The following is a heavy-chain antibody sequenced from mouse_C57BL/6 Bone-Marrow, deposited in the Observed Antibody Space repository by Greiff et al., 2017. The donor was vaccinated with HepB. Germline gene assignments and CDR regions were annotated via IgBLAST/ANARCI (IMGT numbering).Heavy chain of an antibody. CDR1: GYTFTSYW. Sequence: QVQLQQPGAELVRPGSSVKLSCKASGYTFTSYWMHWVKQRPIQGLEWIGNIDPSDSETHYNQKFKDKATLTVDKSSSTAYMQLSSLTSEDSAVYYCARETTVVGPYFDYWGQGTTLTVSS. CDR3: ARETTVVGPYFDY. V-gene: IGHV1-52*01. CDR2: IDPSDSET. D-gene: IGHD1-1*01. J-gene: IGHJ2*01.